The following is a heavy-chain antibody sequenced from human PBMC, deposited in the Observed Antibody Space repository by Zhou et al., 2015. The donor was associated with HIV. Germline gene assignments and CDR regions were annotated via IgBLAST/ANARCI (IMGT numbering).Heavy chain of an antibody. V-gene: IGHV1-18*01. J-gene: IGHJ3*02. CDR1: GYTFSNYG. D-gene: IGHD3-10*01. CDR3: ARDDAFSQVNGLDI. Sequence: QVQLVQSGAEVKKPGASVKVSCKASGYTFSNYGISWVRQAPGQGLEWMGWISGYNGNTNYAQNLQGRVTMTTDTSTSTAYMELSRLRSDDTAFYYCARDDAFSQVNGLDIWGQGTMVTVSA. CDR2: ISGYNGNT.